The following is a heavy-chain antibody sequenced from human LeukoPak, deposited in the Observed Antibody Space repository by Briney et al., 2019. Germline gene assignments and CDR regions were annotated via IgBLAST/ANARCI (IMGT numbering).Heavy chain of an antibody. J-gene: IGHJ4*02. CDR3: ATTGDSSGFHLNY. CDR1: GYTFIDYY. D-gene: IGHD6-19*01. V-gene: IGHV1-2*02. Sequence: ASVKVSCKASGYTFIDYYMHWVRQAPGQGLEWMGWINPSTGGKNYAQNFQGRVTMTRDTSISTAYMELSRLRSDDTALYYCATTGDSSGFHLNYWGQGTLVTVSS. CDR2: INPSTGGK.